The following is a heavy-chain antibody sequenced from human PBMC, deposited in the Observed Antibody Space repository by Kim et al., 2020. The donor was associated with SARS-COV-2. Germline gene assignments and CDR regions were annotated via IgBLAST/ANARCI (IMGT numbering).Heavy chain of an antibody. D-gene: IGHD5-12*01. CDR1: GGSFSGYY. J-gene: IGHJ4*02. CDR2: INHSGST. CDR3: ARGMRGYDQLIDY. V-gene: IGHV4-34*01. Sequence: SETLSLTCAVYGGSFSGYYWSWIRQPPGKGLEWIGEINHSGSTNYNPSLKSRVTISVDTSKNQFSLKLSSVTAADTAVYYCARGMRGYDQLIDYWGQGTLVTVSS.